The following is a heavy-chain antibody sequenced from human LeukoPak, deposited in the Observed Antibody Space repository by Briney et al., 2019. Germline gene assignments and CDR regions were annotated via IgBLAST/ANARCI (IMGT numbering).Heavy chain of an antibody. D-gene: IGHD1-1*01. CDR2: IYHSGST. CDR1: GGSISSSSYY. CDR3: ARADYEGNNWIDDAFDF. J-gene: IGHJ3*01. Sequence: SGTLSLTCTVSGGSISSSSYYWGWIRQPPGKGLEWIGSIYHSGSTNYNPSLKSRVTISVDKSKNQFSLKLSSVTAADTAVYYCARADYEGNNWIDDAFDFWGQGTMVTVSS. V-gene: IGHV4-39*07.